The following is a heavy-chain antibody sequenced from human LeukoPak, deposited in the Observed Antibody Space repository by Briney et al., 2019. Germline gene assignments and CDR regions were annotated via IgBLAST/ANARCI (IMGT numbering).Heavy chain of an antibody. Sequence: SVKVSCKASGGTFSSYGISWVRQAPGQGLEWMGWISAYNGNTNYAQRFQGRVTITADESTSTAYMELSSLRSEDTAVYYCARDHYDFWSGEKVYYYYMDVWGKGTTVTVSS. CDR1: GGTFSSYG. CDR3: ARDHYDFWSGEKVYYYYMDV. D-gene: IGHD3-3*01. J-gene: IGHJ6*03. V-gene: IGHV1-69*13. CDR2: ISAYNGNT.